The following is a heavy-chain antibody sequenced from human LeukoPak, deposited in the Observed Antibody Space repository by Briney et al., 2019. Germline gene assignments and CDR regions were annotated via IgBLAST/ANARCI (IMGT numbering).Heavy chain of an antibody. Sequence: SETLSLTCTVSGGSISSYYWSWIRQPSGKGLEWLGYIYYSGTTNYNPSLKSRVTISVDTSKNQFSLKLSSVTAADTAVCYCARHQLPDYYYYGMDVWGQGTTVTVSS. J-gene: IGHJ6*02. CDR3: ARHQLPDYYYYGMDV. CDR2: IYYSGTT. CDR1: GGSISSYY. V-gene: IGHV4-59*08. D-gene: IGHD3-10*01.